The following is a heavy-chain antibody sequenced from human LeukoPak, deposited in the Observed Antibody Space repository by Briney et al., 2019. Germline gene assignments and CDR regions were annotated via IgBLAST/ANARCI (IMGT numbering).Heavy chain of an antibody. J-gene: IGHJ5*02. D-gene: IGHD2-2*01. V-gene: IGHV4-59*12. CDR1: GGSISSYY. Sequence: PSETLSLTCTVSGGSISSYYWSWIRQPPGKGLEWIGYIYYSGSTYYNPSLKSRVTISVDTSKTQFSLKLSSVTAADTAVYYCARAGIVVVPAAMALDWFDPWGQGTLVTVSS. CDR2: IYYSGST. CDR3: ARAGIVVVPAAMALDWFDP.